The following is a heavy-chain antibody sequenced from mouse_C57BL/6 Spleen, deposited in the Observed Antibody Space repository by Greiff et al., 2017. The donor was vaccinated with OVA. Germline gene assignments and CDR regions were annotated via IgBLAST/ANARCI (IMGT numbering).Heavy chain of an antibody. CDR1: GYTFTSYW. CDR3: ARPRVYYGNYWYFDV. V-gene: IGHV1-69*01. J-gene: IGHJ1*03. Sequence: VQLQQPGAELVMPGASVKLSCKASGYTFTSYWMHWVKQRPGQGLEWIGEIDPSDSYTNYNQKFKGKSTLTVDKSSSTAYMQLSSLTSEDSAVYYCARPRVYYGNYWYFDVWGTGTTVTVSS. D-gene: IGHD2-1*01. CDR2: IDPSDSYT.